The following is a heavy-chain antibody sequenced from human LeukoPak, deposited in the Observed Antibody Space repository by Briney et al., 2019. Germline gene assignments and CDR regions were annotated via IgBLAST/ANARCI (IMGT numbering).Heavy chain of an antibody. Sequence: NPSETLSLTCTVSGGSISSSSYYWGWIRQPPGKGLEWIGSIYYSGSTYYNPSLKSRDTISVDTSKNQFSLKLSSVTAADTAVYYCARLAGVVTAPYYFDYWGQGTLVTVSS. CDR2: IYYSGST. CDR1: GGSISSSSYY. CDR3: ARLAGVVTAPYYFDY. D-gene: IGHD2-21*02. V-gene: IGHV4-39*07. J-gene: IGHJ4*02.